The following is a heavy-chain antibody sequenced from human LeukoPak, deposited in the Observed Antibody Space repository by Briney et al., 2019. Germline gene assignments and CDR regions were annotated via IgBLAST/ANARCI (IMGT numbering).Heavy chain of an antibody. CDR3: ARSSALVNDYYYYYGMDV. D-gene: IGHD3-9*01. Sequence: ASVKVSCKASGYTFTSYGISWVRQAPGQGLEWMGWISAYNGNTNYAQKLQGRVTMTTDTSTSTAYMELRSLRSEDTAVYYCARSSALVNDYYYYYGMDVWGQGTTVTVSS. V-gene: IGHV1-18*01. CDR1: GYTFTSYG. J-gene: IGHJ6*02. CDR2: ISAYNGNT.